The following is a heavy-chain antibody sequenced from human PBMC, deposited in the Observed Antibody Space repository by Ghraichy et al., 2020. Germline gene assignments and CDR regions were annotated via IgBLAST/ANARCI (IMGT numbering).Heavy chain of an antibody. V-gene: IGHV3-23*01. Sequence: GGSLRLSCAASGFTFSNYAMSWVRQAPGKGLEWVTAISNSAISTFYADSVKGRFTISRDDSKNTLYLQMNSLTVEDTAVYYCAKGKGNSGYDFSDYWGQGTLVTVSS. CDR1: GFTFSNYA. J-gene: IGHJ4*02. D-gene: IGHD5-12*01. CDR2: ISNSAIST. CDR3: AKGKGNSGYDFSDY.